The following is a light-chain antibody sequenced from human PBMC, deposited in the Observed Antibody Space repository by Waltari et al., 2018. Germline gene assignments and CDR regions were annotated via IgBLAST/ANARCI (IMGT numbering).Light chain of an antibody. CDR3: QQYGSPPNT. CDR2: DAS. V-gene: IGKV3-20*01. Sequence: EIVLTQSPGTLSLSPGDGATLSCRASQSVTSSHLAWYQQRPGQPPKLLIYDASSRDACIPDRFSGSVSGSDFTLTISRLEPEDFAVYYCQQYGSPPNTFGQGTKLEIK. J-gene: IGKJ2*01. CDR1: QSVTSSH.